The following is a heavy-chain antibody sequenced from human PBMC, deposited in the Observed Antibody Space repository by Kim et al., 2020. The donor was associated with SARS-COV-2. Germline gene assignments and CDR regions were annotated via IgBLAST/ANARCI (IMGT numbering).Heavy chain of an antibody. D-gene: IGHD1-1*01. Sequence: GGSLRLSCAGSGFFFRGSAIHWVRHSSGRGLEWIGRIRTDRNDYTTAYGASMEGRFTISRDDSQNTAYLQMNGLTIEDTAVYYCTKPSTGATNSGYWGQGTLVIVS. J-gene: IGHJ4*02. CDR3: TKPSTGATNSGY. V-gene: IGHV3-73*01. CDR2: IRTDRNDYTT. CDR1: GFFFRGSA.